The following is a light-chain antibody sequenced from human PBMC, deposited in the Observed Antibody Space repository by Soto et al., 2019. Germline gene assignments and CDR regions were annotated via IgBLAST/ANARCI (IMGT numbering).Light chain of an antibody. V-gene: IGKV3-20*01. CDR3: QQFSSYPLT. CDR2: GAS. CDR1: QTVLSN. Sequence: EIVMTQSPATLSVSPGERATLSCRASQTVLSNLAWYQQKRGQAPRLLIYGASSRATGIPDRFSGSGSETDFTLSITRLEPEDFAMYYCQQFSSYPLTFGGGTKVDIK. J-gene: IGKJ4*01.